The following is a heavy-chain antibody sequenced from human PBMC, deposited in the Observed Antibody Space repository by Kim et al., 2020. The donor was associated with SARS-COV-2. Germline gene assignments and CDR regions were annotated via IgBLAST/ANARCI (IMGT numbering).Heavy chain of an antibody. CDR1: GYSISSGYY. CDR3: ARVEVQDAFDI. D-gene: IGHD3-10*01. Sequence: LETLSLTCTVSGYSISSGYYWGWIRQPPGKGLEWIGSIYHSGSTYYNPSLKSRVTISVDTSKNQFSLKLSSVTAADTAVYYCARVEVQDAFDIWGQGTMV. J-gene: IGHJ3*02. CDR2: IYHSGST. V-gene: IGHV4-38-2*02.